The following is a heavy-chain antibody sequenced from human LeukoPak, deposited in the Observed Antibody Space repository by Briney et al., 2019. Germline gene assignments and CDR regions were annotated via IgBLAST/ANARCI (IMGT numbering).Heavy chain of an antibody. J-gene: IGHJ4*02. CDR1: GFSVSSSY. CDR2: IYSGGNT. CDR3: ARWTSSSMTTNPLFGY. D-gene: IGHD3-10*02. V-gene: IGHV3-66*01. Sequence: PGGSLRLSCAASGFSVSSSYMSWVRQAPGKGLEWVPVIYSGGNTYYADSVKGRFTTSRDNSKNTLYLQMNSLRAGDTAVYYCARWTSSSMTTNPLFGYWGQGTLVTVSS.